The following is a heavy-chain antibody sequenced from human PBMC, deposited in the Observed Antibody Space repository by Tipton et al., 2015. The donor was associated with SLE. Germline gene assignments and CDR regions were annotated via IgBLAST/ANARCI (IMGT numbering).Heavy chain of an antibody. V-gene: IGHV1-24*01. J-gene: IGHJ5*01. D-gene: IGHD3-10*01. Sequence: QLVQSGAEVKKPGASVKVSCKISGYSLTELSIHWVRQAPGKGLEWVGGYDPEDGETISAQNFQGRVTMTEDSSTGTAYMELSSLRSEDTAVYYCAAIMSREVEQRWIDSWGQATLVTVSS. CDR3: AAIMSREVEQRWIDS. CDR1: GYSLTELS. CDR2: YDPEDGET.